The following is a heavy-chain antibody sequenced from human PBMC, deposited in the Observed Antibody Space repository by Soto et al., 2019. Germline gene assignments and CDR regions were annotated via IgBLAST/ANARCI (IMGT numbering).Heavy chain of an antibody. CDR1: GGTFSSYA. CDR3: AYYNLGWRVIIPTGMYVDY. Sequence: QVQLVQSGAEVKKPGSSVKVSCKASGGTFSSYAISWVRQAPGQGLEWMGGIIPIFGTANYAQKFQGRVTITADESTSTAYMELSSARPEDTAEYYCAYYNLGWRVIIPTGMYVDYLRQVTLVTFAS. D-gene: IGHD3-10*01. J-gene: IGHJ4*01. CDR2: IIPIFGTA. V-gene: IGHV1-69*01.